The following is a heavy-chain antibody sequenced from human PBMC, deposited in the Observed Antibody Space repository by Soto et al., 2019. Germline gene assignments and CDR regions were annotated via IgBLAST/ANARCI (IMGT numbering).Heavy chain of an antibody. J-gene: IGHJ3*02. CDR1: VFTFSNAW. V-gene: IGHV3-15*01. CDR2: IKSKTDGGTT. Sequence: GGSLRLSCAASVFTFSNAWMSWVRQAPGKGLEWVGRIKSKTDGGTTDYAAPVKGRFTISRDDSKNTLYLQMNSLKTEDTAVYYCQLTYYDFWSGNNAFDIWGQGTMVTVSS. D-gene: IGHD3-3*01. CDR3: QLTYYDFWSGNNAFDI.